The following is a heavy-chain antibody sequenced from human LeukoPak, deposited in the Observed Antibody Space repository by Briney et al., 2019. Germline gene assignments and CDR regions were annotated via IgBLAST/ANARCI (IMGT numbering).Heavy chain of an antibody. J-gene: IGHJ1*01. CDR3: ATYAGSSSKYFQH. Sequence: GESLKISFKGSGYSFTTYWIGWVRQMPGKGLEWMGIIYPGDSDTRYSPSFQGQVTISADTPISTAYLQWSSLKASDSAMYYCATYAGSSSKYFQHWGQGTLVTVSS. CDR2: IYPGDSDT. CDR1: GYSFTTYW. V-gene: IGHV5-51*01. D-gene: IGHD3-10*01.